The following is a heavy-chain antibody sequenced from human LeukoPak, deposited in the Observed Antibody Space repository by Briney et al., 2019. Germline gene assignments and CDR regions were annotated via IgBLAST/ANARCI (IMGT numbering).Heavy chain of an antibody. CDR3: ARWLTRVNY. CDR1: GGSFSGYY. J-gene: IGHJ4*02. Sequence: SETLSLTCAVYGGSFSGYYWSWIRQPPGKGLEWIGEINHSGSTNYNPSLKSRVTISVDTSKNQFSLKLSSVTAADTAVYYCARWLTRVNYWGQGTLVTVSS. CDR2: INHSGST. V-gene: IGHV4-34*01. D-gene: IGHD7-27*01.